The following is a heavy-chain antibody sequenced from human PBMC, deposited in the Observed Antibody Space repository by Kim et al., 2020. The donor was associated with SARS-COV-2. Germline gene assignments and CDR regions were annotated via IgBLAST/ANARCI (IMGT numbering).Heavy chain of an antibody. V-gene: IGHV4-39*01. CDR2: IYSSGST. D-gene: IGHD4-17*01. J-gene: IGHJ4*02. CDR1: GGSISNKNYY. Sequence: SENLSLNCTVSGGSISNKNYYWGWIRQAPGKGLEWIGNIYSSGSTYYNPSLKSRVTISVDTSKNQFSLKLSSVTAADTAVYYCARITATVTTDFDYWGQG. CDR3: ARITATVTTDFDY.